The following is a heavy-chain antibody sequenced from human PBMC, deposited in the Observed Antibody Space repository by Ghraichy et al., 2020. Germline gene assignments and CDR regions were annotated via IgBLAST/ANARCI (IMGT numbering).Heavy chain of an antibody. CDR2: IGTAGDT. V-gene: IGHV3-13*01. J-gene: IGHJ3*02. CDR1: GFTFSSYD. CDR3: ARMARTRRDGYNYFPNQDDAFDI. Sequence: GGSLRLSCAASGFTFSSYDMHWVRQATGKGLEWVSAIGTAGDTYYPGSVKGRFTISRENAKNSLYLQMNSLRAGDTAVYYCARMARTRRDGYNYFPNQDDAFDIGGQGTMVTVSS. D-gene: IGHD5-24*01.